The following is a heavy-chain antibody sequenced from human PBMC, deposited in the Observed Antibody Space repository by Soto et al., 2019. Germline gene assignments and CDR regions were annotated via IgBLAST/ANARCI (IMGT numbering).Heavy chain of an antibody. CDR2: INAGNGNT. Sequence: ASVKVSCKASGYTFTSYAMHWVRQAPGQRLEWMGWINAGNGNTKYSQKFQGRVTITRDTSASTAYMELSSLRSEDTAVYYCARVGYDFWSGYSSFDYWGQGTLVTVSS. CDR1: GYTFTSYA. D-gene: IGHD3-3*01. CDR3: ARVGYDFWSGYSSFDY. J-gene: IGHJ4*02. V-gene: IGHV1-3*01.